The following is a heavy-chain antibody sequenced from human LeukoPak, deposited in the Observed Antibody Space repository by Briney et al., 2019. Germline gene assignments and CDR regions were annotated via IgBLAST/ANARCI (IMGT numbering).Heavy chain of an antibody. V-gene: IGHV3-23*01. J-gene: IGHJ4*02. Sequence: GALRLSCAASGFTLISYAMNGVRQAPGEWLWWFLSIGGSDGSASYADSGKGRFTIIRSPSKNTLSLEMNSMRDADTAVYFCAKQRGFMGAFDCWGQGTLVTVSS. D-gene: IGHD1-26*01. CDR3: AKQRGFMGAFDC. CDR2: IGGSDGSA. CDR1: GFTLISYA.